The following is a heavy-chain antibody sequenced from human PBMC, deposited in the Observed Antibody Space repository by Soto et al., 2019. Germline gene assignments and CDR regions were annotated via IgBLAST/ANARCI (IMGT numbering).Heavy chain of an antibody. CDR1: GDSISSGDYY. J-gene: IGHJ6*02. Sequence: SETLSLTCTVSGDSISSGDYYWIWIRQPPGKGLEWIGFIYHSGNTYYNPSLKSRVIISVDTSKNQFSLKLSSVTAADTAVYYCARDRYCSGISCTYGMDVWGQGTTVTVSS. V-gene: IGHV4-30-4*01. CDR3: ARDRYCSGISCTYGMDV. D-gene: IGHD2-2*01. CDR2: IYHSGNT.